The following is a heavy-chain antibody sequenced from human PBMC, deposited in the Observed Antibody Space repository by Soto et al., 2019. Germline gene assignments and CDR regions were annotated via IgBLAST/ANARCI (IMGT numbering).Heavy chain of an antibody. CDR3: ASSIVLVPAAIYYYYYGMDV. CDR1: GYTFTSSG. J-gene: IGHJ6*02. Sequence: GASVKVSCKASGYTFTSSGISWVRQAPGQRLEWMGWISTDNGNTNYAQHLQGRVSLTTDTSTSTAYMELSSLRSEDTAVYYCASSIVLVPAAIYYYYYGMDVWGQGTTVTVSS. CDR2: ISTDNGNT. V-gene: IGHV1-18*01. D-gene: IGHD2-2*01.